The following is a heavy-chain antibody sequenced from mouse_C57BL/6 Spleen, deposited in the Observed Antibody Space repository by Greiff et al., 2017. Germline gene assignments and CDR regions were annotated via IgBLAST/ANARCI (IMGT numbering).Heavy chain of an antibody. Sequence: VQLQQPGAELVRPGSSVKLSCKASGYTFTSYWMDWVKQRPGQGLEWIGNIYPSDSETHYNQKFKDKATLTVDKSSSTAYMQLSSLTSEDSAVYYCARRITRDAMDYWGQGTSVTVSS. CDR3: ARRITRDAMDY. CDR1: GYTFTSYW. J-gene: IGHJ4*01. CDR2: IYPSDSET. V-gene: IGHV1-61*01. D-gene: IGHD1-1*01.